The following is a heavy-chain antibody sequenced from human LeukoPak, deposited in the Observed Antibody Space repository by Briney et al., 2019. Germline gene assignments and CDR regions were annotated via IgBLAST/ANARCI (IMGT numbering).Heavy chain of an antibody. V-gene: IGHV4-61*09. CDR1: GGSISSGNYY. CDR3: ERVDPGKRDAFDI. J-gene: IGHJ3*02. CDR2: IYTSGST. D-gene: IGHD1-26*01. Sequence: PSETLSLTCTVSGGSISSGNYYWSWIRQPAGKGLEWIGHIYTSGSTNYNPSLKSRVTISVDTSKNQFSLKLTSVTAADTAVYYCERVDPGKRDAFDIWGQGTMVTVSS.